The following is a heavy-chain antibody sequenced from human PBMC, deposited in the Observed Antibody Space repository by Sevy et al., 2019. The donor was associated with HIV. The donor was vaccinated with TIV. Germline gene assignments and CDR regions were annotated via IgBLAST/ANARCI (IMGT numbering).Heavy chain of an antibody. CDR3: ARAGYCSGGSCYRVVYYYYGMDV. CDR2: ISSSSTI. V-gene: IGHV3-48*01. Sequence: GGSLRLSCAASGFTFSSYSMNWVRQAPGKGLEWVSYISSSSTIYYADSVKGRFTISRDKAKNSLYLQMNSLRAEDTAVYYCARAGYCSGGSCYRVVYYYYGMDVWGQGTTVTVSS. CDR1: GFTFSSYS. D-gene: IGHD2-15*01. J-gene: IGHJ6*02.